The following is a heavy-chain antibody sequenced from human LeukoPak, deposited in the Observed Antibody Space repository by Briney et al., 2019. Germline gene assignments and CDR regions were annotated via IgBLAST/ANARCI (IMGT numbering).Heavy chain of an antibody. V-gene: IGHV4-39*07. CDR2: VYYTGAS. J-gene: IGHJ4*02. CDR1: GGAIRSSSYY. CDR3: ARGAPPQN. Sequence: PSETLSLTCTVSGGAIRSSSYYWGWIRQPPGKGLEWIGSVYYTGASYYNPSLKSRVTISIDTSKNHFSLNLTSVTAADTAVYYCARGAPPQNWGQGALVTVSS.